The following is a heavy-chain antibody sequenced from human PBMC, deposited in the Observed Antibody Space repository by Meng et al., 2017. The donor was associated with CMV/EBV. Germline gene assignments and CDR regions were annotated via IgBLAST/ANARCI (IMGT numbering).Heavy chain of an antibody. D-gene: IGHD6-19*01. CDR2: INPNSGGT. V-gene: IGHV1-2*02. Sequence: KASGYTFTGYYMHWVRQAPGQGLEWMGWINPNSGGTNYAQKFQGGVTMTRDTSISTAYMELSRLRSDDTAVYYCARDPGIAVAGSFDPWGQGTLVTVSS. J-gene: IGHJ5*02. CDR1: GYTFTGYY. CDR3: ARDPGIAVAGSFDP.